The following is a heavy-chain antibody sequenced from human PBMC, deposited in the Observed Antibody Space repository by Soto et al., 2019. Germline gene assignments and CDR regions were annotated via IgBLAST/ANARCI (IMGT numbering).Heavy chain of an antibody. CDR2: IYYSGRT. CDR1: GESISSSSYY. CDR3: ARQRTTVVTQAYFDH. V-gene: IGHV4-39*01. Sequence: SETLSLTCIVSGESISSSSYYWGWIRQPPGKGLEWIGSIYYSGRTYYNPSFKSRVTISIDTSKNQFSLKLSSVTATDTAVYYCARQRTTVVTQAYFDHWGQGTLVTVSS. D-gene: IGHD2-21*02. J-gene: IGHJ4*02.